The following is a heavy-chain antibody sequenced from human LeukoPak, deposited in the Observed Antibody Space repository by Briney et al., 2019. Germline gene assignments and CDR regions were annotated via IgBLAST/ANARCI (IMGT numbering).Heavy chain of an antibody. V-gene: IGHV3-23*01. CDR2: IYEHSDAR. CDR1: GYTLRRLS. CDR3: AKDFRIGYSAHFDY. Sequence: GGCLRLSCVRSGYTLRRLSGCCVSEPLERGRGFVSDIYEHSDARYYTESVKGRFSISRDNSKNTLYLQMDSLGGEDTAVYYCAKDFRIGYSAHFDYWGQGALVTVSS. D-gene: IGHD2-21*01. J-gene: IGHJ4*02.